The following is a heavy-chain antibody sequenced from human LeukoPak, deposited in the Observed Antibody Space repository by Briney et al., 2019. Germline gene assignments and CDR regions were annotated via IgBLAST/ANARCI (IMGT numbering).Heavy chain of an antibody. D-gene: IGHD2-8*02. V-gene: IGHV3-48*01. CDR2: ISSSSSTI. CDR3: ARVAVSGPTGWFDS. J-gene: IGHJ5*01. CDR1: GFTFSSYS. Sequence: GGSLRLSCAASGFTFSSYSMNWVRQAPGKGLEWVSYISSSSSTIYYADSVKGRFTISRDNVDNVVYLEMNSLGAEDTATYYCARVAVSGPTGWFDSWGQGTLVIVSS.